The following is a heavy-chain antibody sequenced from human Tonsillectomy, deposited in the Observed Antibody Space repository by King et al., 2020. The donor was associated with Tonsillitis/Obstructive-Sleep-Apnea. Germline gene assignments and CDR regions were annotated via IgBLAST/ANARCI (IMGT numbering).Heavy chain of an antibody. CDR3: TTASVRYFDWPDHYYYYYIDV. J-gene: IGHJ6*03. V-gene: IGHV3-15*01. D-gene: IGHD3-9*01. CDR1: GFTFSNAW. CDR2: IKSKTDGGTT. Sequence: QLVQSGGGLVKPGGSLRLSCAASGFTFSNAWMSWVRQAPGKGLEWVGRIKSKTDGGTTDYAAPVKGRFTITRDDSKNTLYVQMNSLKTEDTAVYYCTTASVRYFDWPDHYYYYYIDVWGKGTTVTVSS.